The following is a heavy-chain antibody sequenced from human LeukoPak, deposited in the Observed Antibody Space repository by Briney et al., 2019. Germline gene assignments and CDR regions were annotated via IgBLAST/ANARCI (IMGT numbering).Heavy chain of an antibody. D-gene: IGHD2-8*01. CDR3: ANEGPNFDY. V-gene: IGHV3-7*01. J-gene: IGHJ4*02. CDR1: GFTFSSYT. CDR2: IKQDGSEK. Sequence: GGSLRLSCAASGFTFSSYTIHWVRQAPGKGLEWVANIKQDGSEKYYVDSVKGRFTISRDNAKNSLYLQMNSLRAEDTAVYYCANEGPNFDYWGQGTLVTVSS.